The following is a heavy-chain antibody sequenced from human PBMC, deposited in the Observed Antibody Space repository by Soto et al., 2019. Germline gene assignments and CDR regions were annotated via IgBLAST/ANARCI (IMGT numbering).Heavy chain of an antibody. CDR3: ARQVAFYYYYYMDV. D-gene: IGHD2-15*01. J-gene: IGHJ6*03. CDR2: MNPNSGNT. V-gene: IGHV1-8*01. Sequence: QVQLVQSGAEVKKPGASVKVSCKASGYTFTSYDINWVRQATGQGLEWMGWMNPNSGNTGYAQKFQGRVTMTSNTSISTAYMELSSLRSEDTAVYYCARQVAFYYYYYMDVWGKGTTVTVSS. CDR1: GYTFTSYD.